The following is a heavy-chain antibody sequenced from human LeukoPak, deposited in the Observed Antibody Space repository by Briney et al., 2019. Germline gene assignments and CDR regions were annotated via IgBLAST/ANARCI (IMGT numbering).Heavy chain of an antibody. CDR3: ARSGYFAEYFQH. CDR1: GDSFSGNTAA. Sequence: SQTLSLTCALSGDSFSGNTAAWNWLRRTPSRGLEWLGRTYYRSKWYYDYAASVKSRITISPDTSKNQFSLQLNSMTPEDTAVYYCARSGYFAEYFQHWGQGTLVTVSS. D-gene: IGHD5-12*01. V-gene: IGHV6-1*01. J-gene: IGHJ1*01. CDR2: TYYRSKWYY.